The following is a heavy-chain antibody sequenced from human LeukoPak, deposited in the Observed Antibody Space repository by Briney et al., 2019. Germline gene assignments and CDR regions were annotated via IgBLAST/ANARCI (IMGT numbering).Heavy chain of an antibody. D-gene: IGHD3-22*01. CDR2: IIPILGIA. J-gene: IGHJ5*02. CDR1: GGTFSSYA. CDR3: ARVALEFYYDSSGYPHWFDP. V-gene: IGHV1-69*04. Sequence: SVKVSCKASGGTFSSYAISWVRQAPGQGLEWMGRIIPILGIANYAQKFQGRVTITADKSTSTAYMELSSLRSEGTAVYYCARVALEFYYDSSGYPHWFDPWGQGTLVTVSS.